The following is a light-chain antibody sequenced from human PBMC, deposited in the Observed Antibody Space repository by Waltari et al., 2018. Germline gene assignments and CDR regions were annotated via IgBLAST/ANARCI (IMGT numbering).Light chain of an antibody. CDR3: QQYNNWPLT. CDR1: RSVSFQ. V-gene: IGKV3-15*01. Sequence: EILLTQSPATLSVSPGEGATLSCRASRSVSFQLAWYQQKPGQAPRLLIYGASTRATGVPARVSGGGSGTEFTLTITRLQSEDFSVYYCQQYNNWPLTFGGGTKVEIK. J-gene: IGKJ4*01. CDR2: GAS.